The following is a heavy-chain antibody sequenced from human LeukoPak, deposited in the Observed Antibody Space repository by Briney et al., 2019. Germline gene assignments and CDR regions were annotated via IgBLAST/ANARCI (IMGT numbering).Heavy chain of an antibody. J-gene: IGHJ4*02. CDR1: GDSISSSNYY. V-gene: IGHV4-39*01. CDR3: GRGIAAAMLYYFDY. CDR2: IYYSGST. D-gene: IGHD6-25*01. Sequence: SETLSLTCTVSGDSISSSNYYWGWIRQPPGKGLEWIGSIYYSGSTYYNPSLKSRVTISVDTSEKQFSLKLSSVTAADTAVYYCGRGIAAAMLYYFDYWGQGTLVTVSS.